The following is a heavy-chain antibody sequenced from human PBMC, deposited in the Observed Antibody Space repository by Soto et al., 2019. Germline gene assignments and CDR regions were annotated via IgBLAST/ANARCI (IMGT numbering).Heavy chain of an antibody. J-gene: IGHJ6*03. CDR2: TYYRSRWYN. CDR1: GDSVSSNSAA. V-gene: IGHV6-1*01. D-gene: IGHD1-7*01. CDR3: AGTTSLQRYYMDV. Sequence: SQTLSLTCAISGDSVSSNSAAWNWIRRSPSGGLEWLGRTYYRSRWYNDYAVSVRSRITINPDTSKNQFSLHLNSVTPEDTAVYYCAGTTSLQRYYMDVWGKGTTVTVSS.